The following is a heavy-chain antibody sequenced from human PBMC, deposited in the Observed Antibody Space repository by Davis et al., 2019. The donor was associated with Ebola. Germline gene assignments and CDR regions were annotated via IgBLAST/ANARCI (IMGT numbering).Heavy chain of an antibody. CDR2: INAGNGNT. CDR3: ARVRYSGYEPLAFDI. V-gene: IGHV1-18*01. CDR1: GYTFTSYG. Sequence: ASVKVSCKASGYTFTSYGISWVRQAPGQRLEWMGWINAGNGNTKYSQKFQGRVTITRDTSASTAYMELSSLRSEDTAVYYCARVRYSGYEPLAFDIWGQGTMVTVSS. D-gene: IGHD5-12*01. J-gene: IGHJ3*02.